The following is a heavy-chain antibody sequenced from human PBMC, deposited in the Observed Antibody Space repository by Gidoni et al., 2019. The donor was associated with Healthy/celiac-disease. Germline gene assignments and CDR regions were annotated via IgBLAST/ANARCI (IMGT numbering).Heavy chain of an antibody. CDR1: GYTFTSYY. Sequence: QVQLVQSGAEVKKPGASVKVSCKASGYTFTSYYMHWVRQAPGQGLEWMGIINPSGGSTSYAQKFQGRVTMTRDTSTSTVYMELSSLRSEDTAVYYCASEHEQTNWFDPWGQGTLVTVSS. J-gene: IGHJ5*02. CDR2: INPSGGST. CDR3: ASEHEQTNWFDP. V-gene: IGHV1-46*01.